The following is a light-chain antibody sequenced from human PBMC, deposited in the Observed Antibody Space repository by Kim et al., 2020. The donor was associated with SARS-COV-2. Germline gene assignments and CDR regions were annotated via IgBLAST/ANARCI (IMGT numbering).Light chain of an antibody. Sequence: ATVGDRVTITCRASQSISSYLNWYQQKPGKAPKLLIYAASSLQSGVPSRFSGSGSGTDFTLTISSLQPEDFATYYCQQSYSTPFTFGPGTKVDIK. CDR3: QQSYSTPFT. J-gene: IGKJ3*01. V-gene: IGKV1-39*01. CDR1: QSISSY. CDR2: AAS.